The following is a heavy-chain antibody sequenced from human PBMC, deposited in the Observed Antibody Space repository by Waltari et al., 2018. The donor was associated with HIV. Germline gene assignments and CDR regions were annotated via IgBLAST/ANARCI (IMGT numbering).Heavy chain of an antibody. V-gene: IGHV1-2*02. J-gene: IGHJ4*02. Sequence: QVQLVQSGAEVRKPGASAKVSCKASGYTFTGSYMHWVWQAPGQGLEGVVWMNRCRGGTKYAQKFQGRVSMTMDTSDNTVYMDLRRLRSDDTAAYCCARDPLYGLAVAVIDHWGQGTLVTVSS. CDR1: GYTFTGSY. CDR2: MNRCRGGT. CDR3: ARDPLYGLAVAVIDH. D-gene: IGHD6-19*01.